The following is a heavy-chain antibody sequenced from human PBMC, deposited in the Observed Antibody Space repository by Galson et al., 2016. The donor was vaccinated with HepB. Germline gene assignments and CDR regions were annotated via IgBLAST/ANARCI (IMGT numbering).Heavy chain of an antibody. J-gene: IGHJ6*04. V-gene: IGHV3-13*01. CDR3: TRQPRLASAGMDV. CDR1: GFTFSNYD. CDR2: IGTAGDA. Sequence: SLRLSCAASGFTFSNYDMHWVRQSTGKGLEWVSVIGTAGDAYYPDSVKGRFTISRDNVRDSLYLQMNSLKAGDTAVDYCTRQPRLASAGMDVWGKGTTVTVSS.